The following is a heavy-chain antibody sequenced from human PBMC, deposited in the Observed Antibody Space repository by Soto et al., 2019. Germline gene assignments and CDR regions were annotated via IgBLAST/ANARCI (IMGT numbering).Heavy chain of an antibody. V-gene: IGHV4-34*01. CDR3: ARGQGRITIFGVFNPWYYYGMDV. CDR1: GGSFSGYY. Sequence: KSSETLSLTCAVYGGSFSGYYWSWIRQPPGRGLEWIGEINHSGSTNYNPSLKSRVTISVDTSKNQFSLKLSSVTAADTAVYYCARGQGRITIFGVFNPWYYYGMDVWGQGTTVTVSS. D-gene: IGHD3-3*01. CDR2: INHSGST. J-gene: IGHJ6*02.